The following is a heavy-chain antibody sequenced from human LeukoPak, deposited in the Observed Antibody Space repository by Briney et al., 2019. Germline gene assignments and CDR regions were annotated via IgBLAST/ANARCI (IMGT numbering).Heavy chain of an antibody. J-gene: IGHJ5*02. CDR2: ISGSGGTT. V-gene: IGHV3-23*01. D-gene: IGHD3-10*01. Sequence: GGSLRLSCAASGFTFNRYGMSWVRQAPGKGLEWVSAISGSGGTTYYADSVKGRFTIPRDNTKNSLYLQMNSLRAEDTAVYYCARVGLGVGSGRKASGFDPWGQGTLVTVSS. CDR3: ARVGLGVGSGRKASGFDP. CDR1: GFTFNRYG.